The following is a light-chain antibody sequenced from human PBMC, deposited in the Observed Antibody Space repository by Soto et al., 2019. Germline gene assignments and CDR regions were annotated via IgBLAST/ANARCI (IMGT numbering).Light chain of an antibody. CDR3: QAWDSSTAV. CDR1: KLGDKY. Sequence: SYELTQPPSVSVSPGQTASITCSGDKLGDKYACWYQQKPGQSPVLVIYQDNKRPSGIPERFSGSNSGNTATLTISGTQAMDEADYYCQAWDSSTAVFGGGTKLPVL. V-gene: IGLV3-1*01. CDR2: QDN. J-gene: IGLJ2*01.